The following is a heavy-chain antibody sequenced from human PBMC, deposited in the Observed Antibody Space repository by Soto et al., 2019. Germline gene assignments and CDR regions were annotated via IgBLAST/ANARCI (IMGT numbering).Heavy chain of an antibody. CDR1: GGTFSSYA. J-gene: IGHJ4*02. CDR2: IIPIFGTA. D-gene: IGHD4-17*01. V-gene: IGHV1-69*13. Sequence: ASVKVSCKASGGTFSSYAISWVRQAPGQGLEWMGGIIPIFGTANYAQKFQGRVTITADESTSTAYMELSSLRSEDTAVYYCARGTFAYGEILHFDYWGQGTLVTVSS. CDR3: ARGTFAYGEILHFDY.